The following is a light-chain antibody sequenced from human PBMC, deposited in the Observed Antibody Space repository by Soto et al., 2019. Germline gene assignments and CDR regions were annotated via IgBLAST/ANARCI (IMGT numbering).Light chain of an antibody. CDR1: QAINNY. J-gene: IGKJ3*01. V-gene: IGKV1-33*01. CDR2: DAS. CDR3: QQYKSLPPL. Sequence: DIQMTQSPSSLSASVGDRVTITCQASQAINNYLNWYQQKPGKPPKLLIYDASNLEAGVPSRFSGGGSGTDFTFSITSLQPEDVATYYCQQYKSLPPLFGPGTTVQIK.